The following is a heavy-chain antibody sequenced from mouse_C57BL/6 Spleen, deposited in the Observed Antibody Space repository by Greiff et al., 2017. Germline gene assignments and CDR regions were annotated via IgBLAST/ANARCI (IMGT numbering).Heavy chain of an antibody. CDR2: ISDGGSYT. J-gene: IGHJ4*01. CDR1: GFTFSSYA. CDR3: ARDYYGSGYGDAMDY. Sequence: EVQLVESGGGLVKPGGSLKLSCAASGFTFSSYAMSWVRQTPEKRLEWVATISDGGSYTYYPDNVKGRFTISRNKAKNNLYLQMSHLKSEDTAMYYCARDYYGSGYGDAMDYWGQGTSVTVSS. D-gene: IGHD1-1*01. V-gene: IGHV5-4*01.